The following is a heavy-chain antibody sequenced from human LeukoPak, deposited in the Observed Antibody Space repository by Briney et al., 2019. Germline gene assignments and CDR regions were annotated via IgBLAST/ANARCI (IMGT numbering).Heavy chain of an antibody. J-gene: IGHJ4*02. CDR3: AKYPRSGYSTFYADY. D-gene: IGHD6-13*01. CDR2: ISGSGDST. Sequence: GGSLRLSCAASGFTFSSYAMSWVRQAPGKGLDWVSTISGSGDSTYYADSVKGRFTISRDNSKNTLYLQMNSLRAEDTAVYYCAKYPRSGYSTFYADYWGQGTLVTVSS. V-gene: IGHV3-23*01. CDR1: GFTFSSYA.